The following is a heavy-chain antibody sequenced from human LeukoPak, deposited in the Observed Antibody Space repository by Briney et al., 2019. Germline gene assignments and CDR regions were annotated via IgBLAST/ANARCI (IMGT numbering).Heavy chain of an antibody. CDR3: ARRVLLWFGESQYYFDY. J-gene: IGHJ4*02. CDR1: GGSISNSDYY. V-gene: IGHV4-39*01. CDR2: IYYRGSA. D-gene: IGHD3-10*01. Sequence: SETLSLTCTVSGGSISNSDYYWGWIRQPPGKALEWIGSIYYRGSAYYNPSLESRLTLSIDTSENQFSLRLSSVTAGDTAIYYCARRVLLWFGESQYYFDYWGQGTLVTVSS.